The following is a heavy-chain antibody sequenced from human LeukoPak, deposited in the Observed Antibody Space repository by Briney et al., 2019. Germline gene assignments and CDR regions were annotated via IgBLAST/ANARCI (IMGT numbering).Heavy chain of an antibody. CDR3: ARVSRILYYFDY. V-gene: IGHV4-61*08. Sequence: SETLSLTCTVSGGSISSRDYYWSWIRQPPGKGLEWIGYIYYSGSTNYNPSLKSRVTISVDTSKNQFSLKLSSVTAADTAVYYCARVSRILYYFDYWGQGALVTVSS. CDR1: GGSISSRDYY. CDR2: IYYSGST. D-gene: IGHD2/OR15-2a*01. J-gene: IGHJ4*02.